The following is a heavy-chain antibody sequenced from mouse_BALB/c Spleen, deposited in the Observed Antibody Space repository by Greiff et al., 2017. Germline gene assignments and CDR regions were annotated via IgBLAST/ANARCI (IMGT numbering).Heavy chain of an antibody. Sequence: QVQLQQSGPQLVRPGASVKISCKASGYSFTSYWMHWVKQRPGQGLEWIGMIDPSDSETRLNQKFKDKATLTVDKSSSTAYMQLSSPTSDDSAVYFCAREEGWLRFAYWGQGTLVTVSA. CDR1: GYSFTSYW. CDR2: IDPSDSET. CDR3: AREEGWLRFAY. V-gene: IGHV1S127*01. D-gene: IGHD2-2*01. J-gene: IGHJ3*01.